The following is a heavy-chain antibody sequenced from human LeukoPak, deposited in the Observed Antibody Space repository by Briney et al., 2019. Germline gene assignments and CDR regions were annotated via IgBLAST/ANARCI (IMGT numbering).Heavy chain of an antibody. CDR2: IYYSGST. J-gene: IGHJ5*02. Sequence: SETLSLTCTVSGGSISSSSYYWGWIRQPPGQGLEWIGSIYYSGSTYYNPSLKSRVTISVDTSKNQFSLKLSSVTAADTAVYYCAIEIAVAGTIWFDPWGQGTLVTVSS. CDR3: AIEIAVAGTIWFDP. V-gene: IGHV4-39*07. CDR1: GGSISSSSYY. D-gene: IGHD6-19*01.